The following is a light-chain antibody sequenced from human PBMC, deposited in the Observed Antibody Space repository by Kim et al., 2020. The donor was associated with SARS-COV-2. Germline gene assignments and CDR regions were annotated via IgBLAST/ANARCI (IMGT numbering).Light chain of an antibody. V-gene: IGKV1-33*01. CDR1: QDIKKY. CDR3: HQYESLPYT. J-gene: IGKJ2*01. CDR2: DAS. Sequence: SASVGDRVTITCQASQDIKKYLNWYQQKPGKAPKRLIYDASNLETGVPSRFSGSGSETDFTFTINSLQPEDIATYFCHQYESLPYTFGQGTKLEIK.